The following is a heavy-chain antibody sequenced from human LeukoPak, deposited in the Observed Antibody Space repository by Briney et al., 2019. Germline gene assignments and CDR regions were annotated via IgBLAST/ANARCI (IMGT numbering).Heavy chain of an antibody. CDR1: GFTLSSYW. Sequence: GGSLRLSCAASGFTLSSYWMSWVRQAPGKGLEWVANIKQDGSEKYYVDSVKGRFTISRDNAKNSLYLQMNSLRAEDTAVYYCARGTVTAHYWGQGTLVTVSS. CDR3: ARGTVTAHY. J-gene: IGHJ4*02. V-gene: IGHV3-7*01. CDR2: IKQDGSEK. D-gene: IGHD4-17*01.